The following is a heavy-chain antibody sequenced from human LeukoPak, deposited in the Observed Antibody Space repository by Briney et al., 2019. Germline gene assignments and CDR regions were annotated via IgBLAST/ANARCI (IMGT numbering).Heavy chain of an antibody. V-gene: IGHV3-53*01. CDR3: ARRYCTGGSCYVGFDY. CDR1: GFTFSSYG. J-gene: IGHJ4*02. CDR2: IYTGGTT. Sequence: GGSLRLSCAASGFTFSSYGMHWVRQAPGKGLEWVSVIYTGGTTSYADSVKGRFTFSRDDSKNTLFLQMNSLRAEDTAVYYCARRYCTGGSCYVGFDYWGQGTLVTVSS. D-gene: IGHD2-15*01.